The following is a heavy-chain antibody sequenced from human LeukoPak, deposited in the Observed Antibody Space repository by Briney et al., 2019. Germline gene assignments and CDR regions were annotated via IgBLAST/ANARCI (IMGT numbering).Heavy chain of an antibody. V-gene: IGHV1-18*01. CDR1: GYTFTSYG. J-gene: IGHJ5*02. CDR3: ARGNNYDFWSGYYRFDP. D-gene: IGHD3-3*01. Sequence: ASVKVSCKASGYTFTSYGISWVRQAPGQGLEWMGWISAYNGNTNYAQKLQGRVTMTTDTSTSTAYMELRSLRSDDTAVYYCARGNNYDFWSGYYRFDPWGPGTLVTVSS. CDR2: ISAYNGNT.